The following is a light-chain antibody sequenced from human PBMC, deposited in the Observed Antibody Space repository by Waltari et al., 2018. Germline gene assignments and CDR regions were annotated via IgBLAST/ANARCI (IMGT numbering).Light chain of an antibody. CDR1: RTVDSTY. Sequence: EIVLTQSPGTLSLSPGERVTLSCRASRTVDSTYFAWYQHKPGQAPRLLMSNTSARATGIPYRFRGSGSGTDFTLTIDDLEPGDSAVYFCQQFGGSPMYTFGRGTKLEI. CDR2: NTS. J-gene: IGKJ2*01. CDR3: QQFGGSPMYT. V-gene: IGKV3-20*01.